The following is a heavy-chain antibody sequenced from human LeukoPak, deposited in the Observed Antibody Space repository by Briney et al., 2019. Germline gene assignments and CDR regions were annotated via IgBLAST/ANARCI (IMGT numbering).Heavy chain of an antibody. CDR3: ARYSYDSTEALGY. Sequence: GESLKISCKASGYSFTSYWMGWVRQMPGKGLEWMGIIDPADSDTRYSPSFQGQVTISVDKSINTAYLQWGSLKASDTAMYYCARYSYDSTEALGYWGQGTLVTVSS. V-gene: IGHV5-51*01. J-gene: IGHJ4*02. CDR1: GYSFTSYW. CDR2: IDPADSDT. D-gene: IGHD3-22*01.